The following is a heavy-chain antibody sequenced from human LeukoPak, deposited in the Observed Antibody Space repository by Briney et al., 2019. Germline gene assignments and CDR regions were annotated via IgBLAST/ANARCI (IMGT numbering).Heavy chain of an antibody. Sequence: PGGSLRLSCAVSGFTLSSYWMHWVRQAPGKGLVWVSRINSDGSSISYAESVKGRFTISRDNAKNTLYLQMNSLRAEDTAVYYCARPAYTAAYDLWGQGTLVTVSS. CDR3: ARPAYTAAYDL. J-gene: IGHJ3*01. CDR2: INSDGSSI. D-gene: IGHD3-16*01. V-gene: IGHV3-74*01. CDR1: GFTLSSYW.